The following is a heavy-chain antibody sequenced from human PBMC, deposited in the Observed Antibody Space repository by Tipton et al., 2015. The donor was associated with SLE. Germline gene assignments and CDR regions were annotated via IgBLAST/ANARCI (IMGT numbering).Heavy chain of an antibody. CDR2: TYYRSKWYN. D-gene: IGHD2-15*01. CDR1: GDSVSSNSAA. J-gene: IGHJ3*02. Sequence: GLVKPSQTLSLTCAISGDSVSSNSAAWNWIRQSPSRGLEWLGRTYYRSKWYNDHAVSVKSRITINPDTSKNQFSLQLNSVTAADTAVYYCATLSGVAATLDAFDIWGQGTMVTVSS. CDR3: ATLSGVAATLDAFDI. V-gene: IGHV6-1*01.